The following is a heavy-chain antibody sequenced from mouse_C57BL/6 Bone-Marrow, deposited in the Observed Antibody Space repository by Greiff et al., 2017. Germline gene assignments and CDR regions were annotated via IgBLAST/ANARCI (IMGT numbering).Heavy chain of an antibody. CDR1: GYTFTSYW. V-gene: IGHV1-69*01. J-gene: IGHJ4*01. CDR2: IDPSDSYT. Sequence: VQLQQPGAELVMPGASVKLSCKASGYTFTSYWMHWVKQRPGQGLEWIGEIDPSDSYTNYNQKFKGKSTLTVDKSSSTAYMQLSSLTSEDSAVYYCARVYGSSYAMDDWGQGTSVTVSS. CDR3: ARVYGSSYAMDD. D-gene: IGHD1-1*01.